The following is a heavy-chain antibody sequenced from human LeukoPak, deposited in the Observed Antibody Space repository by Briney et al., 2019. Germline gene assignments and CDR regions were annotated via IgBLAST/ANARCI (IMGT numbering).Heavy chain of an antibody. CDR3: ASVRIAAAGYDY. CDR1: GYTFTGYY. D-gene: IGHD6-13*01. V-gene: IGHV1-2*02. Sequence: ASVKVSCKASGYTFTGYYMHWVRQPPGQGLEWMGWINPNSGGTHYAQKFQGRVTMTRDTSISTAYMELSRLRSDDTAVYYCASVRIAAAGYDYWGQGTLVTVSS. CDR2: INPNSGGT. J-gene: IGHJ4*02.